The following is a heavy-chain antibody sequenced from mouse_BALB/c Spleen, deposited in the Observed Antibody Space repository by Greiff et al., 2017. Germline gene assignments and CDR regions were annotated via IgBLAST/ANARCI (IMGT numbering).Heavy chain of an antibody. CDR3: ARTGDGPYFDY. D-gene: IGHD1-1*01. J-gene: IGHJ2*01. CDR2: ISSGSSTI. CDR1: GFTFSSFG. Sequence: EVQGVESGGGLVQPGGSRKLSCAASGFTFSSFGMHWVRQAPEKGLEWVAYISSGSSTIYYADTVKGRFTISRDNPKNTLFLQMTSLRSEDTAMYYCARTGDGPYFDYWGQGTTLTVSS. V-gene: IGHV5-17*02.